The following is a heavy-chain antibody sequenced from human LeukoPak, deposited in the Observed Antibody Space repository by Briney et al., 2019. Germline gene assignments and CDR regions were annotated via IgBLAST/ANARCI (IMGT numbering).Heavy chain of an antibody. J-gene: IGHJ4*02. CDR2: IFFSGST. Sequence: SQTLSLTCTVSGGSISSNYWGWIRQPPGKGLDWVGYIFFSGSTTSNPSLKRRVTISVDTSKNQFSLKLRSVSAADTAVYYCARQDLRSHCFDYWGQGTLVSVSS. CDR3: ARQDLRSHCFDY. D-gene: IGHD3-10*01. V-gene: IGHV4-59*08. CDR1: GGSISSNY.